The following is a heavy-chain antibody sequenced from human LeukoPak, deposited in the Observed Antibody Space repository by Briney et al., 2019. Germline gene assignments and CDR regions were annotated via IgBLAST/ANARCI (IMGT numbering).Heavy chain of an antibody. J-gene: IGHJ4*02. Sequence: SETLSLTCTVSGASISTYYWSWIRQPAGKGLEWIGRIYTSGSTNYNPSLKSRVTMSVDTSKNQFSLKLSSVTAADTAVYYCARSVSSGWGPKFDYWGQGTLVTVSS. V-gene: IGHV4-4*07. D-gene: IGHD6-19*01. CDR1: GASISTYY. CDR3: ARSVSSGWGPKFDY. CDR2: IYTSGST.